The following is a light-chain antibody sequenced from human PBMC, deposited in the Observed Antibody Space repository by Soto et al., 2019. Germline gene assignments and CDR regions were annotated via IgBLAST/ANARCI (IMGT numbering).Light chain of an antibody. CDR1: QRVSSG. J-gene: IGKJ5*01. V-gene: IGKV3-15*01. CDR3: QQYNNWPPIT. CDR2: GAS. Sequence: EIVLTQSPGTLSLSPGERATLSCRASQRVSSGCVAWYQQKPGQAPRLLIYGASTRATGIPARFSGSGSGTEFTLTISSLQSEDFAVYYCQQYNNWPPITFGQGTRLEIK.